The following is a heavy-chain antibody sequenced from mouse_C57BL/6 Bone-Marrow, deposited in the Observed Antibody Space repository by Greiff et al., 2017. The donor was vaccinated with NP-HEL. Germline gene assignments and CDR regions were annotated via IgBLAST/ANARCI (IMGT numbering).Heavy chain of an antibody. CDR2: IYPGDGDT. Sequence: QVQLKESGAELVKPGASVKISCKASGYAFSSYWMNWVKQRPGKGLEWIGQIYPGDGDTKYTGKFKGKATLTADTSSSTAYMQLSSLTSEDSAVDFWARRRGHGSSYVWFAYWGQGTLVTVSA. CDR1: GYAFSSYW. V-gene: IGHV1-80*01. J-gene: IGHJ3*01. D-gene: IGHD1-1*01. CDR3: ARRRGHGSSYVWFAY.